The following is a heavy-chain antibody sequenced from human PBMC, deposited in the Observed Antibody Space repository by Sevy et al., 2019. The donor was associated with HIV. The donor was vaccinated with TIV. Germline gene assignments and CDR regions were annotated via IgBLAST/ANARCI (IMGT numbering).Heavy chain of an antibody. Sequence: GGSLRLSCAASGFTFSSYWMSWVRQAPGNGLEWVANIKQDGSEKYYVDCVKGRFTISRDNAKNSLYLQMNSLRAEDTAVYYGARDRSSVEMATIGGWFDPWGQGTLVTVSS. CDR2: IKQDGSEK. CDR3: ARDRSSVEMATIGGWFDP. V-gene: IGHV3-7*01. CDR1: GFTFSSYW. J-gene: IGHJ5*02. D-gene: IGHD5-12*01.